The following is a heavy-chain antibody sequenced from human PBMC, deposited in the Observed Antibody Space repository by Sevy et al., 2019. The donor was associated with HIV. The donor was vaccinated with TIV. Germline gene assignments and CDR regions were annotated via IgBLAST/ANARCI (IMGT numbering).Heavy chain of an antibody. CDR1: GVTFNNYG. J-gene: IGHJ4*02. V-gene: IGHV1-69*13. CDR2: IIPMFGTT. Sequence: ASVKVYCEASGVTFNNYGFSWVRQAPGQGLEWMGGIIPMFGTTDYAHNFQDRVTITADASTSTAYMELNSLISEDTAVYYCARGITVIIGGGYYFDSWGQGTLVTVSS. D-gene: IGHD3-22*01. CDR3: ARGITVIIGGGYYFDS.